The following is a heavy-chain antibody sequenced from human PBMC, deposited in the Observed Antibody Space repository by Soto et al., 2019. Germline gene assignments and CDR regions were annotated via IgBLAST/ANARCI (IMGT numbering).Heavy chain of an antibody. CDR3: AREAGYTYGYVFDY. V-gene: IGHV1-69*01. J-gene: IGHJ4*02. D-gene: IGHD5-18*01. CDR2: IIPVLGVG. Sequence: QVQLVQSGAEVKKPGSSVRVSCKASGGTFGNHAISWVRQAPGQGLEWLGGIIPVLGVGDNAQNFQGRVTITADASTSTAYLELSSLRSEDTDLYYCAREAGYTYGYVFDYWGKGTLVTVSS. CDR1: GGTFGNHA.